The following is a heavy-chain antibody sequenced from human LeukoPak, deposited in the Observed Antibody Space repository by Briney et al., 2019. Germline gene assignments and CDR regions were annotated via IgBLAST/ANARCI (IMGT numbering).Heavy chain of an antibody. Sequence: GRSLRLSRAASGFTFSSYAMHWVRQAPGKGLEWVAVISYDGSNKYYADSVKGRFTISRDNSKNTLYLQMNSLRAEDTAVYYCARDDYDFWSGYYPRLLLPYFAYWGQGTLVTVSS. CDR3: ARDDYDFWSGYYPRLLLPYFAY. J-gene: IGHJ4*02. CDR1: GFTFSSYA. CDR2: ISYDGSNK. V-gene: IGHV3-30-3*01. D-gene: IGHD3-3*01.